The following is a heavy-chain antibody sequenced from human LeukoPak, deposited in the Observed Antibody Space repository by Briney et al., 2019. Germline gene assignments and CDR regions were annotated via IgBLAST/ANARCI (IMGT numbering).Heavy chain of an antibody. D-gene: IGHD2-2*02. CDR1: GGSFSGYY. CDR2: IYYSGST. V-gene: IGHV4-30-4*08. J-gene: IGHJ3*02. CDR3: ATYCSSTSCYSRYAFDI. Sequence: PSETLSLTCAVYGGSFSGYYWSWIRQPPGKGLEWIGYIYYSGSTYYNPSLKSRVTISVDTSKNQFSLKLNSVTAADTAVYYCATYCSSTSCYSRYAFDIWGQGTMVTVSS.